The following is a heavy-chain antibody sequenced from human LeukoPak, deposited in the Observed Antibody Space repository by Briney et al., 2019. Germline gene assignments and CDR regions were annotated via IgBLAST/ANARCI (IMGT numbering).Heavy chain of an antibody. D-gene: IGHD2-15*01. V-gene: IGHV4-59*08. J-gene: IGHJ4*02. CDR2: IDYSGST. Sequence: SEPLSLTCTVSGGSISTYYWSWIRQPPGKGLEWIGYIDYSGSTNYNPSLNSRVTISVDTSKNQFSLKLNSVTAADTAVYYCARHIGYCTGGSCYLFDNWGQGTLVTVSS. CDR1: GGSISTYY. CDR3: ARHIGYCTGGSCYLFDN.